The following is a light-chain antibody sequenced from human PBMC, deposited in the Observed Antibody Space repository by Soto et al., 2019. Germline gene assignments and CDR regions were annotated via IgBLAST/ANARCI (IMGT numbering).Light chain of an antibody. Sequence: QLVLTQSPSASASLGASVKLTCTLSSGHSSYAIAWHQQQPEKGPRYLMKLDSDGSHTKGDAIPDRFSGSSSGAERYLTISCLPSEDDADSYCQTWGTGIHVVFGGGTKLTVL. CDR3: QTWGTGIHVV. CDR1: SGHSSYA. J-gene: IGLJ2*01. CDR2: LDSDGSH. V-gene: IGLV4-69*01.